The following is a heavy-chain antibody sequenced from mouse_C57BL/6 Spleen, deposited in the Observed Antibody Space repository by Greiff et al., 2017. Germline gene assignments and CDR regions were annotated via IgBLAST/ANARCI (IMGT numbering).Heavy chain of an antibody. V-gene: IGHV5-17*01. J-gene: IGHJ1*03. Sequence: DVKLVESGGGLVKPGGSLKLSCAASGFTFSDYGMHWVRQAPEKGLEWVAYISSGSSTIYYADTVKGRFTISRDNAKNTLFMQMTSLRSADTAMYYCARDSNYLHWYFDVWGTGTTVTVSS. CDR1: GFTFSDYG. CDR2: ISSGSSTI. D-gene: IGHD2-5*01. CDR3: ARDSNYLHWYFDV.